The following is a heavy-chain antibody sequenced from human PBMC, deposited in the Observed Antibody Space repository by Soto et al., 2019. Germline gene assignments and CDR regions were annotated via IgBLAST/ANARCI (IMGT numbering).Heavy chain of an antibody. CDR2: IYYSGST. D-gene: IGHD6-6*01. CDR3: AGSYSSSAYYYYYYMDV. V-gene: IGHV4-59*08. Sequence: ETLSLTCTVSGGSISSYYWSWIRQPPGKGLEWIGYIYYSGSTNYNPSLKSRVTISVDTSKNQFSLKLSSVTAADTAVYYCAGSYSSSAYYYYYYMDVWGKGTTVTVSS. CDR1: GGSISSYY. J-gene: IGHJ6*03.